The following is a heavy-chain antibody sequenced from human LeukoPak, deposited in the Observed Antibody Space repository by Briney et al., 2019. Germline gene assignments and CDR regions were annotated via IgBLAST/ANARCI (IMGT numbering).Heavy chain of an antibody. Sequence: GGSLRLSCAASGFTFSSYAMSWVRQAPGKGLEWVSAISSSGGSTYYADSVKGRFTISRDNSKNTLYLQMNSLRAEDTAVYYCARNFYGSGSYPFDYWGQGTLVTVSS. V-gene: IGHV3-23*01. CDR2: ISSSGGST. CDR1: GFTFSSYA. CDR3: ARNFYGSGSYPFDY. D-gene: IGHD3-10*01. J-gene: IGHJ4*02.